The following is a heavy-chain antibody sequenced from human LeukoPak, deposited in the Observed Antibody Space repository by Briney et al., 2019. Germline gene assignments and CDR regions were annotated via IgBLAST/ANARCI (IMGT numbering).Heavy chain of an antibody. CDR1: GGSISSYY. D-gene: IGHD3-16*01. V-gene: IGHV4-59*08. Sequence: SETLSLTCTVSGGSISSYYWSWIRQPPGKGLEWIGYIYYSGSTNYNPSLKSRVTISIDTSKNQFSLKLRSVTATDTAVYYCARVRRSRLAELDYWGQGTLVTVSS. J-gene: IGHJ4*02. CDR2: IYYSGST. CDR3: ARVRRSRLAELDY.